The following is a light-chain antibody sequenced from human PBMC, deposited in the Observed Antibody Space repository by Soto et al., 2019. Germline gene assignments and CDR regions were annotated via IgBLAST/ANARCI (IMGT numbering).Light chain of an antibody. J-gene: IGLJ3*02. CDR2: DDS. Sequence: SYELTQPTSVSVAPGQTARITWGGNNIGSKSVHWYQQKPGQAPVLVVYDDSDRPSGIPERFSGSNSGNTATLTISRVEAVDEADYYCQVWDSISDHPWVFGGGTKVTVL. V-gene: IGLV3-21*02. CDR1: NIGSKS. CDR3: QVWDSISDHPWV.